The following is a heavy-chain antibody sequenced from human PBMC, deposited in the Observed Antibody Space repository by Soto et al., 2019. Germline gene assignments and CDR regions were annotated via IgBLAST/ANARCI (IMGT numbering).Heavy chain of an antibody. CDR2: INPSGGST. D-gene: IGHD1-26*01. CDR3: ANTGVGATPSFPFDY. Sequence: GASVKVSCKASGYTFTSYYMHWVRQAPGQGLEWMGIINPSGGSTSYAQKFQGRVTMTRDTSTSTVYMELSSLRSEDTAVYYCANTGVGATPSFPFDYWGQGTLVTVSS. CDR1: GYTFTSYY. J-gene: IGHJ4*02. V-gene: IGHV1-46*01.